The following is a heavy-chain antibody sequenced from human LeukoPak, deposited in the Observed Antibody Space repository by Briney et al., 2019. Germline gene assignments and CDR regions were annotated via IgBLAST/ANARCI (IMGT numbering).Heavy chain of an antibody. CDR1: GFAFSSSW. V-gene: IGHV3-7*01. J-gene: IGHJ6*03. D-gene: IGHD2-2*01. CDR2: IKQDGSET. CDR3: ARRAPGYCITTSCPDTYYYYYYMDV. Sequence: GGSLRLSCAASGFAFSSSWMSWVRQAPGKGLEWVANIKQDGSETCYVDSLKGRFTVSRDNAKNSVYLQMNNLRAEDTAVYYCARRAPGYCITTSCPDTYYYYYYMDVWGKGTTVTVSS.